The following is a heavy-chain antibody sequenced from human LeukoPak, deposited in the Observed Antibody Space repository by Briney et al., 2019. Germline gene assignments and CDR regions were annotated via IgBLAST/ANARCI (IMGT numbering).Heavy chain of an antibody. D-gene: IGHD1-26*01. Sequence: GGSLRLSCEASGFTFSSYGMHWVRQAPGKGLEWVAFIRYDGSNKYYADSVKGRFTISRDNSKNTLYLQMNSLRAEDTAVYYCAKDPRRGVGFVGATFDYWGQGTLVTVSS. J-gene: IGHJ4*02. CDR3: AKDPRRGVGFVGATFDY. CDR1: GFTFSSYG. V-gene: IGHV3-30*02. CDR2: IRYDGSNK.